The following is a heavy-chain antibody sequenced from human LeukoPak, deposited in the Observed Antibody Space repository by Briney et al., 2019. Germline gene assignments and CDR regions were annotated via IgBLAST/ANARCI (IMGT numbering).Heavy chain of an antibody. J-gene: IGHJ5*02. V-gene: IGHV3-30*18. D-gene: IGHD6-13*01. CDR2: ISYDGSNK. Sequence: PGRSLRLSCAASGFTFSSYGMHWVRQAPGKGLEWVAVISYDGSNKYYADSVKGRFTISRDNSKNTLYLQMNSLRAEDTAVYYCAKAPRYSSSWNWFDPWGQGTLVTVSS. CDR3: AKAPRYSSSWNWFDP. CDR1: GFTFSSYG.